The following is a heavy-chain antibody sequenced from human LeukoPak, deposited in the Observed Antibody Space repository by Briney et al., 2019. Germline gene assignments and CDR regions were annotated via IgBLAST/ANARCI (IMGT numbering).Heavy chain of an antibody. CDR3: ARDRAAPRTELDY. D-gene: IGHD1-14*01. CDR2: IKQDGSEK. V-gene: IGHV3-7*01. CDR1: GFTFSSYW. J-gene: IGHJ4*02. Sequence: PGGSLRLSCAASGFTFSSYWMSWVRQAPGKGLEWVANIKQDGSEKYYVDSVKGRFTISRDNAKNSLYLQMNSLRAEDTAVYYCARDRAAPRTELDYWGQGPLVSVSS.